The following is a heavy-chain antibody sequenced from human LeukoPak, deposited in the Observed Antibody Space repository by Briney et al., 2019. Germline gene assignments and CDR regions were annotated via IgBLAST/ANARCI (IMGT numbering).Heavy chain of an antibody. Sequence: SDPLTLTCAANVHSLSGYYTSLTRQPPGKGLEWIGEINHSGSTNYNPSLRSRVTVSVHTSKNQLSLKLSSVTAADTAVYYCARQWLVSPLFDYWGQGTLVTVSS. CDR1: VHSLSGYY. V-gene: IGHV4-34*01. CDR2: INHSGST. J-gene: IGHJ4*02. CDR3: ARQWLVSPLFDY. D-gene: IGHD6-19*01.